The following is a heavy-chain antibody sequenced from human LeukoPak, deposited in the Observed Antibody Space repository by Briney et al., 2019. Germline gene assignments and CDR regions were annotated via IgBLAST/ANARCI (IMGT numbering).Heavy chain of an antibody. CDR3: AKDILRWSFDY. D-gene: IGHD4-23*01. CDR1: GFTFSRNA. J-gene: IGHJ4*02. CDR2: IGNVDRDT. Sequence: GGSLRLSCAASGFTFSRNAMSWVRQAPGKGLEWVSAIGNVDRDTYYADSVKGRFTISRDRSKNTLYLQMNSLTAEDTAVYYCAKDILRWSFDYWGQGTLVTVSS. V-gene: IGHV3-23*01.